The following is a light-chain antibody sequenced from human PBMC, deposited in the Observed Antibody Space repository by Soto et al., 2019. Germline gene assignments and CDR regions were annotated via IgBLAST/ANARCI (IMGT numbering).Light chain of an antibody. CDR3: QQYNNWPRT. CDR2: GAS. V-gene: IGKV3-15*01. J-gene: IGKJ1*01. Sequence: EIVLTQSPGTLSLSPGERATLSRRASQSVSSSYLAWYQQKPGQAPRLLIYGASTRATGIPASFSGSGSGTEFTLTISSLQSDDFAVYYCQQYNNWPRTFGQGTKVDI. CDR1: QSVSSSY.